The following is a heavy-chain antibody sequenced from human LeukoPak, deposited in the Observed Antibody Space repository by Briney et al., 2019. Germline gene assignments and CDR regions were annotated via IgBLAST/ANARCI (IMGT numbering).Heavy chain of an antibody. CDR1: GFTFSSYG. CDR2: ISYDGSHK. J-gene: IGHJ4*02. CDR3: ARDRPTGSYYSIDY. D-gene: IGHD1-26*01. Sequence: GRSLRLSCAASGFTFSSYGMHWVRQAPGKGLEWVAVISYDGSHKYSADSVKGRFTISRDNSKNTVYLQMNSLRVEDTALYYCARDRPTGSYYSIDYWGQGTLAAVSS. V-gene: IGHV3-30*03.